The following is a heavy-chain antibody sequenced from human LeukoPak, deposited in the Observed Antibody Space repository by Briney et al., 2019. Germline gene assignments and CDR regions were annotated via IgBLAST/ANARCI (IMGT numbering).Heavy chain of an antibody. D-gene: IGHD5-12*01. CDR2: VSDYNGHT. CDR3: ARDDRYSGYDYDY. CDR1: GFTFINYN. J-gene: IGHJ4*02. Sequence: ASVKVSCKPSGFTFINYNICWVRQAPGQGLEWMGWVSDYNGHTNYAQNLQGRVTMTTDTSTSTAYMELRSLRSDDTAVYYCARDDRYSGYDYDYWGQGTLVTVSS. V-gene: IGHV1-18*01.